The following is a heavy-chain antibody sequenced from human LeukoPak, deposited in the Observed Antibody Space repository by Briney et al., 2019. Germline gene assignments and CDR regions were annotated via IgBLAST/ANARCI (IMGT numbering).Heavy chain of an antibody. Sequence: GGSLRLSCVASGFTFSDYYMTWIRQAPGKGLEWVSYISSGGSSIDYADSVKGRFTISRDNAKNSLYLQMNSLRAEDTALYYCARPDSRYFHGMDVWGQGTTVTVSS. CDR3: ARPDSRYFHGMDV. V-gene: IGHV3-11*01. J-gene: IGHJ6*02. D-gene: IGHD3-3*01. CDR2: ISSGGSSI. CDR1: GFTFSDYY.